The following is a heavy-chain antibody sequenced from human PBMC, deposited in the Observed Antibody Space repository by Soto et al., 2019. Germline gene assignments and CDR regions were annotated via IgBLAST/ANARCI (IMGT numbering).Heavy chain of an antibody. D-gene: IGHD3-10*01. J-gene: IGHJ4*02. Sequence: GESLKISCQAFEYSFPIYWISLVRQTPGEGLEWMGRIDSSDSFATYSPSFQAHVTISADKSTRTVSLDWRSLQASDTPTYYCARYKSGSGNSTFDFWGQGTQVTVSS. V-gene: IGHV5-10-1*01. CDR1: EYSFPIYW. CDR2: IDSSDSFA. CDR3: ARYKSGSGNSTFDF.